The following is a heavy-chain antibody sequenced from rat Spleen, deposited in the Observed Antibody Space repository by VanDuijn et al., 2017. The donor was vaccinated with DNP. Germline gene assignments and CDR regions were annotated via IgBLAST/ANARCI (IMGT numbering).Heavy chain of an antibody. Sequence: EVQLVESGGGLVQPGNSLKLSCAASGFTFSDYNMAWVRQAPTKGLELVAYISYFGDNTYSGDSVKGRFTVSRDNERSSLYLQMDSLTSEDTATYYCTRHAYGYSLNYAMDAWGQGASVTVSS. CDR1: GFTFSDYN. D-gene: IGHD1-9*01. V-gene: IGHV5S23*01. CDR2: ISYFGDNT. J-gene: IGHJ4*01. CDR3: TRHAYGYSLNYAMDA.